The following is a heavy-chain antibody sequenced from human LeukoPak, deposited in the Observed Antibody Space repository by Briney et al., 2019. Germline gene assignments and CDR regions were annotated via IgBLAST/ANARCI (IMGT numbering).Heavy chain of an antibody. CDR3: ARDIVTMVRGVIYFVY. J-gene: IGHJ4*02. V-gene: IGHV1-18*01. CDR2: ISAYNGNT. D-gene: IGHD3-10*01. Sequence: ASVKVSCKASGYTFTSYGISWVRQAPGQGLEWMGWISAYNGNTNYAQKLQGRVTMTTDTSTSTAYMELRSLRSDDTAVYYCARDIVTMVRGVIYFVYWGQGTLVTASS. CDR1: GYTFTSYG.